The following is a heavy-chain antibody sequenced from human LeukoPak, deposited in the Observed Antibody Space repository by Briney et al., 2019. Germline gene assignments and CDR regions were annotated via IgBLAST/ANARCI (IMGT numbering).Heavy chain of an antibody. CDR1: GYTFTSYG. CDR2: ISAYNGNT. Sequence: ASVNVSCKASGYTFTSYGISWVRQAPGQGLEWMGWISAYNGNTNYAQKLQGRVTMTTDTSTSTAYMELRSLRSDDTAVYYCARDGGITFGGVIVMHFDYWGQGTLVTVSS. D-gene: IGHD3-16*02. J-gene: IGHJ4*02. CDR3: ARDGGITFGGVIVMHFDY. V-gene: IGHV1-18*01.